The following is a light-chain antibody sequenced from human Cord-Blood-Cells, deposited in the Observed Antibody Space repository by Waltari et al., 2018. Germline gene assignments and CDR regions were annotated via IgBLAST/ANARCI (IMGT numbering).Light chain of an antibody. CDR1: QSISSY. J-gene: IGKJ5*01. CDR2: AAS. Sequence: DIQMTQSPSSLSASVGDRVTITCRASQSISSYLNWYQQKPGTDPKLLIYAASSLQSGVQSRFSGSGSGTDFTLTISSLQPEDFATYYCQQSYSTPRTFGQGTRLEIK. V-gene: IGKV1-39*01. CDR3: QQSYSTPRT.